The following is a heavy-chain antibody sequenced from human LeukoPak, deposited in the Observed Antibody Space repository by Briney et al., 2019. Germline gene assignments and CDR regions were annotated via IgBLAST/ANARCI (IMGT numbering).Heavy chain of an antibody. CDR3: ARAPGWSNYYYMDV. D-gene: IGHD1-14*01. Sequence: ASVKVSCKASGYTFTSYDINWVRQATGQGLEWMGWMNPNSGNTGYAQKFQGRVTMTRNTSISTAYMELSSLRSEDTAVYYCARAPGWSNYYYMDVWGKGTTVTVSS. CDR1: GYTFTSYD. CDR2: MNPNSGNT. V-gene: IGHV1-8*01. J-gene: IGHJ6*03.